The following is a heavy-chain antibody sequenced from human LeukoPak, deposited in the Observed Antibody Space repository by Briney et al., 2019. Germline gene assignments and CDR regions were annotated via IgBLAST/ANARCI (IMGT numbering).Heavy chain of an antibody. CDR1: GYTFTSYG. Sequence: GASVKVSCKASGYTFTSYGISWVRQAPGQGLEWMGWIGAYNGNTNYAQKLQGRVTMTTDTSTSTAYMELRSLRSDDTAVYYCARGRYSYDSSGYLDYWGQGTLVTVSS. CDR2: IGAYNGNT. J-gene: IGHJ4*02. CDR3: ARGRYSYDSSGYLDY. V-gene: IGHV1-18*01. D-gene: IGHD3-22*01.